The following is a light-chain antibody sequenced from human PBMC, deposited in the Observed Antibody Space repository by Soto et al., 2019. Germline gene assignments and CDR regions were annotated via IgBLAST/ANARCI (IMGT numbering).Light chain of an antibody. J-gene: IGKJ4*01. CDR1: QSVSSK. Sequence: EIVTTQSPATLSVSPGERATLSCRASQSVSSKLAWYQQKPGQAPRLLIYGASTRATGIPARFSGSGSGIEFTLTISSLQSEDFAVYYCQQYEKWPPLTFGGGTKVEIK. CDR2: GAS. CDR3: QQYEKWPPLT. V-gene: IGKV3-15*01.